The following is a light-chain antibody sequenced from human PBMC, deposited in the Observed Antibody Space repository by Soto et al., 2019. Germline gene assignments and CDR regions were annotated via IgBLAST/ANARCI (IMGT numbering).Light chain of an antibody. J-gene: IGLJ2*01. Sequence: QSVLTQPASVSGSPGQSITISCTGTSNDIGFYNYVAWYQHHPGKAPKLLIYDVNRRPSEVSSRFSGSKSGYTASLTISGLQAEDEADYYCLSYTTGSTRIFGGGTKLTVL. CDR2: DVN. V-gene: IGLV2-14*03. CDR3: LSYTTGSTRI. CDR1: SNDIGFYNY.